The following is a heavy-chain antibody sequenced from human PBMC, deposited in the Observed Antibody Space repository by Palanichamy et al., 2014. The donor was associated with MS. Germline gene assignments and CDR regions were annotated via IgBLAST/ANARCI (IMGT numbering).Heavy chain of an antibody. CDR1: GFTFSRYS. Sequence: EVQLVESGGGLVKPGGSLRLSCAASGFTFSRYSMTWVRQAPGKGLEWVSSISSSSTYIYYADAMKGRFTISRDNAKNSLFLQMNSLRAEDTAVYYCASHNFYYDSGAYRPHFDYWGQGSLVTVSS. CDR2: ISSSSTYI. CDR3: ASHNFYYDSGAYRPHFDY. V-gene: IGHV3-21*01. J-gene: IGHJ4*02. D-gene: IGHD3-22*01.